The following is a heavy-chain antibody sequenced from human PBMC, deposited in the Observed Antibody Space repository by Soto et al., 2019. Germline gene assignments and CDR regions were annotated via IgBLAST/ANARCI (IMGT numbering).Heavy chain of an antibody. Sequence: GGSLRLSCAASGFTFSSYWMHWVRQAPGKGLGWVSRINSDGSSTSYADSVKGRFTISRDNAKNTLYLQMNSLRAEDTAVYYCARDSTGDLAFDIWGQGTMVTVSS. J-gene: IGHJ3*02. D-gene: IGHD7-27*01. V-gene: IGHV3-74*01. CDR2: INSDGSST. CDR3: ARDSTGDLAFDI. CDR1: GFTFSSYW.